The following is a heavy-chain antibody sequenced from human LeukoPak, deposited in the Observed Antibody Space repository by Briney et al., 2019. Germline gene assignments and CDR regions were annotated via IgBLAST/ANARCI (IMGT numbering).Heavy chain of an antibody. CDR1: GFSLSTSGVG. Sequence: SGPTLVKPTQTLTLTCTFSGFSLSTSGVGVGWIRQPPGKALVWLALIYWDDDKRYSPSLKRRLTITKDTSKNQVVLTMTNMDPVDTATYYCAHSLSPAAAGCFDYWGQGTLVTVSS. CDR2: IYWDDDK. D-gene: IGHD6-13*01. CDR3: AHSLSPAAAGCFDY. J-gene: IGHJ4*02. V-gene: IGHV2-5*02.